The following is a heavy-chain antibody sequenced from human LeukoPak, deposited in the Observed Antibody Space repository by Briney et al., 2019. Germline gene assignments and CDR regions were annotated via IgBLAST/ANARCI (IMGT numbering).Heavy chain of an antibody. J-gene: IGHJ6*03. CDR3: AKAGFCSGAACYSGQPPDFYYYMDV. CDR1: GFTFSSYG. V-gene: IGHV3-33*06. Sequence: GGSLRLSCAASGFTFSSYGMHWVRQAPGKGLEWVAVIWYDGSNKYYADSVKGRFTISRDNSKNTLYLQMNSLRADDTAVYSCAKAGFCSGAACYSGQPPDFYYYMDVWGKGTTVTVSS. D-gene: IGHD2-15*01. CDR2: IWYDGSNK.